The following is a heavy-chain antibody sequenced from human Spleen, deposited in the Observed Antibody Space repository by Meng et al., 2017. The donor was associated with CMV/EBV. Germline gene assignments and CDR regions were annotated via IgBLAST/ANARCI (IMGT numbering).Heavy chain of an antibody. V-gene: IGHV3-9*01. J-gene: IGHJ4*02. D-gene: IGHD2-15*01. CDR1: GFTFDDYA. Sequence: SLKISCAASGFTFDDYAMHWVRQAPGKGLEWVSGIGWNGGRIGYVDAVKGRFTISRDNSKNTLYLEMNSLRVEDTSVYYCARGVGSVVDSFDYWGQGALVTVSS. CDR2: IGWNGGRI. CDR3: ARGVGSVVDSFDY.